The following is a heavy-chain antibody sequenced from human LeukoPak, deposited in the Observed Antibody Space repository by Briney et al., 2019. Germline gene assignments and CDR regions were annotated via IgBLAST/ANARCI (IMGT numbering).Heavy chain of an antibody. CDR3: ARVTRITIFGVVIYYYYYMDV. CDR1: GGSFSGYY. Sequence: PSETLSLTCAVYGGSFSGYYWSWIRQPPGKGLEWIGEINHSGSTNYNPSLKSRVTISVDTSKNQFSLKLSSVTAADTAVYYCARVTRITIFGVVIYYYYYMDVWGKGTTVTVSS. CDR2: INHSGST. D-gene: IGHD3-3*01. V-gene: IGHV4-34*01. J-gene: IGHJ6*03.